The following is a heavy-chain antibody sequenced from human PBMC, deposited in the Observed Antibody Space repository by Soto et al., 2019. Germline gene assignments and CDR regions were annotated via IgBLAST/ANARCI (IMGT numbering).Heavy chain of an antibody. CDR3: ARVRITVVPGVVYYYCGMDV. Sequence: SETLSLTCAVYGGSFSGYYWSWIRQPPGKGLEWIGEINHSGSTNYNPSLKSRVTISVDTSKNQLSLKLSSVTAADTPVYYCARVRITVVPGVVYYYCGMDVWGQGTTVTVSS. CDR1: GGSFSGYY. J-gene: IGHJ6*02. V-gene: IGHV4-34*01. D-gene: IGHD3-10*01. CDR2: INHSGST.